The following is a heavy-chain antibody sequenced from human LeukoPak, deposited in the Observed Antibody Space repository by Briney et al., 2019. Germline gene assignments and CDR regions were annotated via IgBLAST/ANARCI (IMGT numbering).Heavy chain of an antibody. CDR3: ATDRSRITMLRGPIWLDY. J-gene: IGHJ4*02. CDR2: VECKPEGGAT. CDR1: GFTFKNAC. Sequence: GGSLRLSCAASGFTFKNACMSWVRQAPGKGLEWVGRVECKPEGGATDYAAPVKGRFIISRDDSENMLYLQMNSLKTEDTGVYYCATDRSRITMLRGPIWLDYWGQGILVTVSS. D-gene: IGHD3-10*01. V-gene: IGHV3-15*04.